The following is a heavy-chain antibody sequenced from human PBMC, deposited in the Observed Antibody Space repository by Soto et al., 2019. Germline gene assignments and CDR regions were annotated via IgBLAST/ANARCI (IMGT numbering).Heavy chain of an antibody. CDR2: ISSSGESA. J-gene: IGHJ4*02. Sequence: PGGSLRLSCAASGFTFINYAMNWVRQAPWKGLEWVSAISSSGESAYYADSVKGRFTISRDNSRYTLYLHMDSLRADDTAVYYWAKGPYYGSNPYFDSGGGESLVTVP. CDR3: AKGPYYGSNPYFDS. CDR1: GFTFINYA. V-gene: IGHV3-23*01. D-gene: IGHD4-17*01.